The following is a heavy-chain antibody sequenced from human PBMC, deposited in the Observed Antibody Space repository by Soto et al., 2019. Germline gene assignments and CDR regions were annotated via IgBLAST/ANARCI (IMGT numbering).Heavy chain of an antibody. CDR2: ISAYNGNT. V-gene: IGHV1-18*01. D-gene: IGHD5-18*01. Sequence: QVQLVQSGAEVKKPGASVKVSCKASGYTFTSYGISWVRQAPGHGLEWMGWISAYNGNTNYAQKLQGRGTMTTVRCRSTASMELRSLRSDDTDVYYCAREAGYGSFAYWGQGTLVTVSS. J-gene: IGHJ4*02. CDR3: AREAGYGSFAY. CDR1: GYTFTSYG.